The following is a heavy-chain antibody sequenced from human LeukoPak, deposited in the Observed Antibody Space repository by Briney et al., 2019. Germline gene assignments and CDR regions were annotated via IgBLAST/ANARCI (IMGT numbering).Heavy chain of an antibody. CDR1: GYTFTSYW. V-gene: IGHV5-10-1*01. J-gene: IGHJ4*02. Sequence: AGGSLRLTCKGSGYTFTSYWISWVRQMPGKGLEWMARIDPSDSYTKYSPSFQGHVTISADKSISTAYLQWSSLKASDTAMYYCAIRIYSSGWLHWGQGTLVTVSS. D-gene: IGHD6-19*01. CDR2: IDPSDSYT. CDR3: AIRIYSSGWLH.